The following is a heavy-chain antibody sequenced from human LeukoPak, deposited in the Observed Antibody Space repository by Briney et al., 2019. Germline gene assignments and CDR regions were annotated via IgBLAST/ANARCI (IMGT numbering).Heavy chain of an antibody. D-gene: IGHD6-19*01. Sequence: AGGSLRLSCAASGFTFDDYAMHWVRQAPGKGLEWVSGISWNSGSIGYADSVKGRFTISRDNAKNSLYLQMNSLRAEDTALYYCAKVRYSSGWLGWFDPWGQGTLVTVSS. V-gene: IGHV3-9*01. J-gene: IGHJ5*02. CDR3: AKVRYSSGWLGWFDP. CDR1: GFTFDDYA. CDR2: ISWNSGSI.